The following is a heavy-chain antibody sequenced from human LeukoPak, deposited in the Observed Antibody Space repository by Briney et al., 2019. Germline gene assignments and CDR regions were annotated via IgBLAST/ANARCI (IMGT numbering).Heavy chain of an antibody. CDR1: GGSISSYY. D-gene: IGHD2-15*01. Sequence: PSETLSLTCTVSGGSISSYYWSWIRQPPGKGLEWIGYIYYSGSTNYNPSLKSRVTISVDTSKNQFSLKLSSVTAADTAVYYCARDSGGVAATPDAFDIWGQGTMVTVSS. CDR3: ARDSGGVAATPDAFDI. J-gene: IGHJ3*02. CDR2: IYYSGST. V-gene: IGHV4-59*01.